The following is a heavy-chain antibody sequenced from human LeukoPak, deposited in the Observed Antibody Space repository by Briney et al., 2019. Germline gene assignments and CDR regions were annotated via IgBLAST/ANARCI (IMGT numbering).Heavy chain of an antibody. CDR2: IYYSGST. CDR1: GVSISSHY. CDR3: ARGDRREYYFDY. Sequence: SETLSLTCTVSGVSISSHYWSWIRQPPGKGLEWIGYIYYSGSTNYNPSLKSRVTISVDTSKNQFSLKLSSVTAADTAVYYCARGDRREYYFDYWGQGTLVTVSS. V-gene: IGHV4-59*11. D-gene: IGHD3-10*01. J-gene: IGHJ4*02.